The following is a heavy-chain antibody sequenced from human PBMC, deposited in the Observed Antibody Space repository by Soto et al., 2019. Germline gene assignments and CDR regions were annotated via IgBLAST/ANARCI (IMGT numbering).Heavy chain of an antibody. CDR3: ARNGIPVTAIPEHFDY. Sequence: QVQLVRSGDEVKKPGSSVKVSCKASGGTFSSYAISWVRQAPGQGLEWMGGIIPIFGTANYAQKFQGRVSITADESTSTAYMELSSLRSEDTAVYYCARNGIPVTAIPEHFDYWGQGTLVTVSS. CDR2: IIPIFGTA. CDR1: GGTFSSYA. D-gene: IGHD2-21*02. J-gene: IGHJ4*02. V-gene: IGHV1-69*01.